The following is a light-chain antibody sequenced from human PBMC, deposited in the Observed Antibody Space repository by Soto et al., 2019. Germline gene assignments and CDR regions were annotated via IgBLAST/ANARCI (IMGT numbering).Light chain of an antibody. V-gene: IGKV3-20*01. CDR2: GAS. CDR1: QSVYTNY. Sequence: EIVLTQSPGTLSLSPGERATLSCRASQSVYTNYLAWYQQKPGQAHRLLIYGASRRATGIPDRFSGSGSGTDFTLTISRLEPEDFAVYYCQHYGSSPPLYTFGQGTKLEIK. J-gene: IGKJ2*01. CDR3: QHYGSSPPLYT.